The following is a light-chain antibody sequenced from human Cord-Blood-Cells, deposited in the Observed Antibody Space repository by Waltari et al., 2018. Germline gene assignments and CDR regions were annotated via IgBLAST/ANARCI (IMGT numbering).Light chain of an antibody. V-gene: IGKV3-15*01. CDR1: QSVSSN. Sequence: EKMITQSPANLSVSPGERATLPCRASQSVSSNLAWYQQKPGQAPRLLIYGASTRATGIPARFSGSGSGTEFTLTISSLQSEDFAVYYCQQYNNWPPLTFGGGTKVEIK. CDR3: QQYNNWPPLT. J-gene: IGKJ4*01. CDR2: GAS.